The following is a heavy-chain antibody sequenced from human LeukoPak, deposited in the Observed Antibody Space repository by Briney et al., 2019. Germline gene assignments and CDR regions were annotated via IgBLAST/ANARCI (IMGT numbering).Heavy chain of an antibody. CDR2: IYYTGST. CDR1: GGSISNHY. CDR3: AREIGFEAVAGNYYYGMDV. Sequence: SETLSLTCTVSGGSISNHYWGWIRQPPGKGLEWVGYIYYTGSTTYNPSLKSRVTISVDTSKNQFSLKLSSVTAADTAVYYCAREIGFEAVAGNYYYGMDVWGQGTTVTVSS. V-gene: IGHV4-59*11. J-gene: IGHJ6*02. D-gene: IGHD6-19*01.